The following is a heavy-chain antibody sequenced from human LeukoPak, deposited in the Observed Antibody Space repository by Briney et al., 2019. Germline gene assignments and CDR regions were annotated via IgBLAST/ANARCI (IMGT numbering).Heavy chain of an antibody. Sequence: PSETLSLTCTVSGGSFNSYYWSWIRQPPGKGLEWIGYIYYSGSTNYNPSLKSRVTISVHTSKNQFSLKLSSVTAADTAVYYCARLTGYSSESWFDPWGQGTLVTVSS. CDR2: IYYSGST. J-gene: IGHJ5*02. V-gene: IGHV4-59*01. D-gene: IGHD3-9*01. CDR3: ARLTGYSSESWFDP. CDR1: GGSFNSYY.